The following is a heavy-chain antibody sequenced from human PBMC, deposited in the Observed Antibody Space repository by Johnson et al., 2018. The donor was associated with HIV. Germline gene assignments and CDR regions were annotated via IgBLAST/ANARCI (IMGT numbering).Heavy chain of an antibody. D-gene: IGHD3-22*01. CDR1: GFTFSSYG. Sequence: VQLVESGGGVVQPGRSLRLSCAASGFTFSSYGMHWVRQAPGKGLEWVAVIWYDGSNTYYADSVKGRFTISRDNSKNTLYLQMNSLRAEDTAVYYCAKDRYYDSSGPDAFDIWGQGTMVTVSS. CDR3: AKDRYYDSSGPDAFDI. J-gene: IGHJ3*02. CDR2: IWYDGSNT. V-gene: IGHV3-33*06.